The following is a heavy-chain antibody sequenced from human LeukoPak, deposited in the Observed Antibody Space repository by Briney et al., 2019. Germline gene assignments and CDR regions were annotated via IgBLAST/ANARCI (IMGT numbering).Heavy chain of an antibody. CDR2: IIPILGIA. J-gene: IGHJ4*02. Sequence: SVKVSCKASGGTFSSYAISWVRQAPGQGLEWMGRIIPILGIANYAQKFQGRVTITADKSTSTAYMELSSLRSEDTAVYYCASGFVTTGTTIPLDYWGQGTLATVSS. CDR3: ASGFVTTGTTIPLDY. CDR1: GGTFSSYA. D-gene: IGHD1-1*01. V-gene: IGHV1-69*04.